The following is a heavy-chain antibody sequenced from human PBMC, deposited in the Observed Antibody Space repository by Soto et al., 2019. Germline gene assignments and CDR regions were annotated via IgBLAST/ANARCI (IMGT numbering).Heavy chain of an antibody. CDR1: GFTFTSSA. V-gene: IGHV1-58*01. CDR3: AAASSGYQVFVY. CDR2: IVVGSGNT. D-gene: IGHD3-22*01. J-gene: IGHJ4*02. Sequence: GASVKVSCKASGFTFTSSAVQWVRQARGQRLEWIGWIVVGSGNTNYAQKFQERVTITRDMSTSTAYMELSSLRSEDTAVYYCAAASSGYQVFVYWGQGTLVTVSS.